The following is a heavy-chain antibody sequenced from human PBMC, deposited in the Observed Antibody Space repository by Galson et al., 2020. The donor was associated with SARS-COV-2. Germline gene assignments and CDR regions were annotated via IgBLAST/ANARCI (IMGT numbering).Heavy chain of an antibody. V-gene: IGHV4-39*01. CDR1: GGSISSSSNY. CDR3: ARSARSAWSSFGS. J-gene: IGHJ4*03. D-gene: IGHD6-19*01. CDR2: IYYSGSN. Sequence: SETLSLTCTVSGGSISSSSNYWGWIRQPPGKGLEWIGSIYYSGSNYYNPSLKSRVTISVDTSKNQFSLKLSPVPAAGTAVYYCARSARSAWSSFGSWGHWSLAPVPS.